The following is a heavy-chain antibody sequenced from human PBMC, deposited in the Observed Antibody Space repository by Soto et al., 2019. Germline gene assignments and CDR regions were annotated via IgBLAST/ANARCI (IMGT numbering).Heavy chain of an antibody. V-gene: IGHV5-51*01. Sequence: GESLKISCKGSGYSFTSYWIGWVRQMPGKGLEWMGIIYPGDSDTRYSPSFQGQVTISADKSISTAYLQWSSLKASDTAMYYCAIHYNSSGYYYYYGMDVWGQGTTVTVSS. J-gene: IGHJ6*02. CDR3: AIHYNSSGYYYYYGMDV. D-gene: IGHD3-22*01. CDR2: IYPGDSDT. CDR1: GYSFTSYW.